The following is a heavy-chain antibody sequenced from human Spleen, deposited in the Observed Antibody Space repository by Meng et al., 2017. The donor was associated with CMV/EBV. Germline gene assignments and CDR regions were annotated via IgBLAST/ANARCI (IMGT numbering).Heavy chain of an antibody. CDR3: ARLGDSYGSGSNYWYFDL. Sequence: SETLSLTCTVSGDSVSSGSYYWGWIRQPPGKGLEWIGSIYYSGSTYYNPSLKSRVTISVNTSKNQFSLKLSSVTAADTAVYYCARLGDSYGSGSNYWYFDLWGRGTLVTVSS. J-gene: IGHJ2*01. CDR1: GDSVSSGSYY. D-gene: IGHD5-18*01. CDR2: IYYSGST. V-gene: IGHV4-39*01.